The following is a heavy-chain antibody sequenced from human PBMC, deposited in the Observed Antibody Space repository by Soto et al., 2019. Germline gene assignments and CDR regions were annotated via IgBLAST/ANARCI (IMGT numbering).Heavy chain of an antibody. Sequence: ESLKSSWQGSGSTFNSYWIGLVRQMPGKGLEWMGIIYPGDSDTRYSPSFQGRVTISADKSISTAYLQWSSLKASDTAMYYCARHFHGFDYWGQGTLVTVSS. J-gene: IGHJ4*02. CDR3: ARHFHGFDY. V-gene: IGHV5-51*01. CDR1: GSTFNSYW. CDR2: IYPGDSDT.